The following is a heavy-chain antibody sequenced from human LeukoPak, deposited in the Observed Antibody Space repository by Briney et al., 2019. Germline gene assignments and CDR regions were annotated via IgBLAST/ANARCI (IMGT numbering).Heavy chain of an antibody. Sequence: SGTLSLTYAVSGGSISSRNWWTWVRQPPGKGLEWIGEIYHSGSTNYNPSLKSRVTTSVDTSKNQFSLKLSSVTAADTAVYYCARDTGTVVDYWGQGTLVTVSS. CDR2: IYHSGST. CDR1: GGSISSRNW. V-gene: IGHV4-4*02. D-gene: IGHD4-23*01. J-gene: IGHJ4*02. CDR3: ARDTGTVVDY.